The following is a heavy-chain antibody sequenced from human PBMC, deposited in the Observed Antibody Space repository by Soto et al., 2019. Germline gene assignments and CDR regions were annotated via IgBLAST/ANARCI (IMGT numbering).Heavy chain of an antibody. J-gene: IGHJ4*02. D-gene: IGHD6-19*01. CDR2: VSHDGRNT. Sequence: VQLVETGGGVVQPGRSLRLSCAASGFTFSDYAMHWVRQAPGKGLEWVAVVSHDGRNTHYADSVKGRFTISRDSSKNTVSRERTSLRAEDTAVYYCAKGRRQWLVTSDFNYWGQGALVTVSS. V-gene: IGHV3-30*18. CDR3: AKGRRQWLVTSDFNY. CDR1: GFTFSDYA.